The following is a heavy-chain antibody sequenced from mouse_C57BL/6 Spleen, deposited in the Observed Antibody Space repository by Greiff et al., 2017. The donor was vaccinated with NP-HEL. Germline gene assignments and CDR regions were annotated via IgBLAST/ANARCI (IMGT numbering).Heavy chain of an antibody. J-gene: IGHJ1*03. CDR1: GFNIKDSY. CDR3: ARYYYGREGYFDV. V-gene: IGHV14-2*01. Sequence: VQLQQSGAELVKPGASVTLSCTASGFNIKDSYMHWVKQRTAQGLEWIGRIDPEDGETKYAPKFQGKATITADTSSNTAYLQLSSLTSEDTAVYYCARYYYGREGYFDVWGTGTTVTVSS. CDR2: IDPEDGET. D-gene: IGHD1-1*01.